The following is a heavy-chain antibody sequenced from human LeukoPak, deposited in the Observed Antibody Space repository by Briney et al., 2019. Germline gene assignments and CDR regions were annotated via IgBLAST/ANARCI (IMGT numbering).Heavy chain of an antibody. CDR3: ARGTEQFDY. CDR2: IKQDGSEK. CDR1: GFTFRSYW. D-gene: IGHD1-1*01. V-gene: IGHV3-7*01. J-gene: IGHJ4*02. Sequence: GGSLRLSCADSGFTFRSYWMSWVRQAPGKGLEWVANIKQDGSEKQYVDSVKGRFTISRDNAKNSLYLQMNSLRGEDTAVYYCARGTEQFDYWGQGTLVTVSS.